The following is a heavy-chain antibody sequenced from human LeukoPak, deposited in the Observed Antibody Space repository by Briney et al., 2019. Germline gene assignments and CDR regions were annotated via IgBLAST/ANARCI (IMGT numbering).Heavy chain of an antibody. Sequence: GGSLRLSCAASGFTFSSYSMNWVHQAPGKRLEWVSSISSSSSYIYYADSVKGRFTISRDNAKNSLYLQMNSLRAEDTAVYYCARGSGSYYNLLFDYWGQGTLVTVSS. CDR3: ARGSGSYYNLLFDY. J-gene: IGHJ4*02. D-gene: IGHD3-10*01. V-gene: IGHV3-21*01. CDR1: GFTFSSYS. CDR2: ISSSSSYI.